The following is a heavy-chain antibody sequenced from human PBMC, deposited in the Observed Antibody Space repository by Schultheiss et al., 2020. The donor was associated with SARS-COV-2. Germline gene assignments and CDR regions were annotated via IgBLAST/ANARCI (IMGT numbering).Heavy chain of an antibody. J-gene: IGHJ3*02. D-gene: IGHD2-2*01. CDR2: INPSGGST. CDR3: ARDLRRYCSSTSCYQAFDI. Sequence: ASVKVSCKASGYTFTSYGISWVRQAPGQGLEWMGIINPSGGSTSYAQKLQGRVTMTTDTSTSTAYMELRSLRSDDTAVYYCARDLRRYCSSTSCYQAFDIWGQGTMVTVSS. CDR1: GYTFTSYG. V-gene: IGHV1-18*01.